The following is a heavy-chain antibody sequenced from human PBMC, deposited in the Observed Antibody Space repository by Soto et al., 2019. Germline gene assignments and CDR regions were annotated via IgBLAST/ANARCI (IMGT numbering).Heavy chain of an antibody. CDR3: ATEPLGYCSGGSCSEYFQH. J-gene: IGHJ1*01. Sequence: QVQLVQSGAEVKKPGSSVKVSCKASGGTFSSYTISWVRRAPGQGLEWMGRIIPILGIANYAQKLPGRVTITADKSTSTAYMELSSLRSEDTAVYYCATEPLGYCSGGSCSEYFQHWGQGTLVTVSS. CDR1: GGTFSSYT. V-gene: IGHV1-69*02. CDR2: IIPILGIA. D-gene: IGHD2-15*01.